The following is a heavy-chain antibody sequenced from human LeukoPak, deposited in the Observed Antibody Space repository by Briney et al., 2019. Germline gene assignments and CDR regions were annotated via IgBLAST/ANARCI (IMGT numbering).Heavy chain of an antibody. CDR1: GFTFSSYA. V-gene: IGHV3-30-3*01. D-gene: IGHD3-3*01. CDR3: ASTGLLELDAFDI. CDR2: ISYDGSNK. J-gene: IGHJ3*02. Sequence: PEGSLRLSCAASGFTFSSYAMHWVRQAPGKGLEWVAVISYDGSNKYYADSVKGRFTISRDNSKNTLYLQMNSLRAEDTAVYYCASTGLLELDAFDIWGQGTMVTVSS.